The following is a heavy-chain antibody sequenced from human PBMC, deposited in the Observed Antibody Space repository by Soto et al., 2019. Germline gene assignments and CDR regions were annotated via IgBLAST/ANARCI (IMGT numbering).Heavy chain of an antibody. V-gene: IGHV4-59*01. J-gene: IGHJ4*02. CDR2: IYHSGST. D-gene: IGHD4-17*01. CDR1: GDSINSYY. Sequence: PSETLSLTCTVSGDSINSYYWSWIRQPPGKGLEWIGYIYHSGSTNYNPSLKSRVTISVDTSKNQFSLKLSSVTAADTAVYYCARQLTTPPLTFDYWGQGXLVTVSS. CDR3: ARQLTTPPLTFDY.